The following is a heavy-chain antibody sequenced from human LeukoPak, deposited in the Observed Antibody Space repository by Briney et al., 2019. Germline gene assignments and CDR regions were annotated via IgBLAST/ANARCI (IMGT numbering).Heavy chain of an antibody. J-gene: IGHJ4*02. D-gene: IGHD3-10*01. CDR1: GFTFSSYS. Sequence: GGSLGLSCAASGFTFSSYSMNWVRQAPGNGLEWVSSISSSSSYIYYADSVKGRFTISRDNAKNSLYLQMNSLRAEDTAVYYCARDLLVRGVPFDYWGQGTLVTVSS. V-gene: IGHV3-21*01. CDR2: ISSSSSYI. CDR3: ARDLLVRGVPFDY.